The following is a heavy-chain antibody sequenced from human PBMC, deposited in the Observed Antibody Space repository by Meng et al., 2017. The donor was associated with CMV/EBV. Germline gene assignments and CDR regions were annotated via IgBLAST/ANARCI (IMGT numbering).Heavy chain of an antibody. V-gene: IGHV1-2*02. CDR2: VNTNNDAT. Sequence: AQLVQSGAELKKPGALVKVACTTSGFTFSDHNIHWVRQSPGQGLEWMGWVNTNNDATKYARKVQGRGSMTRDTSSSTAHMELRRRMSDDTAVYYCVRSSGWSRFDYWGQGTMVTVSA. D-gene: IGHD6-19*01. CDR1: GFTFSDHN. CDR3: VRSSGWSRFDY. J-gene: IGHJ4*02.